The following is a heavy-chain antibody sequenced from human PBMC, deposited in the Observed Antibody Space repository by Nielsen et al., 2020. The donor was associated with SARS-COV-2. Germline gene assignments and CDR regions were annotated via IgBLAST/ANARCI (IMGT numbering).Heavy chain of an antibody. Sequence: SETLSLTCTVSGCSFSSYYWIWIRQPPGKVLAWFGYIYYSGSTNYNPSLKSRVTISVDTSKNQFSLKLSSVTAADTALYYCASPRITIFGVVQEFQHWGQGTLVTVSS. CDR3: ASPRITIFGVVQEFQH. J-gene: IGHJ1*01. V-gene: IGHV4-59*08. D-gene: IGHD3-3*01. CDR1: GCSFSSYY. CDR2: IYYSGST.